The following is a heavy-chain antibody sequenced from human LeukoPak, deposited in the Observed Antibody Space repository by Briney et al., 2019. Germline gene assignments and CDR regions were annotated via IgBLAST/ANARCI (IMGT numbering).Heavy chain of an antibody. CDR2: IYYSGST. V-gene: IGHV4-59*08. D-gene: IGHD3-22*01. CDR1: GGSISSYY. Sequence: SETLSLTCTVSGGSISSYYWSWIRQPPGKGLEWIGYIYYSGSTNYNPSLKSRVTISVDTSKNQFSLKLSSVTAADTAVYYCASSDLYYYDSSGYYRPGFQHWGQGTLVTVSS. J-gene: IGHJ1*01. CDR3: ASSDLYYYDSSGYYRPGFQH.